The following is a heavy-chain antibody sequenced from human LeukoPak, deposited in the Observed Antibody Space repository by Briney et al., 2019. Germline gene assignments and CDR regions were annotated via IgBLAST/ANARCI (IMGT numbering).Heavy chain of an antibody. D-gene: IGHD3-22*01. V-gene: IGHV5-51*01. CDR3: ARPHYDSSGYFDY. J-gene: IGHJ4*02. CDR2: IYPGDSDT. CDR1: GYSFTSYW. Sequence: GGSLKISCKGSGYSFTSYWIGWVRQMPGKGLEWMGIIYPGDSDTRYSPSFQSQVTISADKSISTAYLQWSSLKASDTAMYYCARPHYDSSGYFDYWGQGTLVTVSS.